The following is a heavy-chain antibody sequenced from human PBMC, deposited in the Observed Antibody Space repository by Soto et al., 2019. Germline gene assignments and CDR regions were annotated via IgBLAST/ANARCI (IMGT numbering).Heavy chain of an antibody. V-gene: IGHV5-51*01. CDR1: GYSFTSYW. D-gene: IGHD2-2*02. Sequence: GESLKISCKGSGYSFTSYWIGWVRQMPGKGLEWMGIIYPGDSDTRYSPSFQGQVTISADKSISTAYLQWSSLKASDTAMYYCARQKGYCSSTSCYTGDSFDYWGQGTLVTVSS. CDR3: ARQKGYCSSTSCYTGDSFDY. CDR2: IYPGDSDT. J-gene: IGHJ4*02.